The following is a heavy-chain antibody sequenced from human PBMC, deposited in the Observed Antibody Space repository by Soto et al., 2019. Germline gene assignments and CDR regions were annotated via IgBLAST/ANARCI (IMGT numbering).Heavy chain of an antibody. CDR1: GFTFSSYG. D-gene: IGHD2-15*01. Sequence: RRGGSLRLSCAASGFTFSSYGIHWVRQAPGKGLEWVAVISYDGGSKYYGDSVKGRFTISRDNSKNTLYLQMNSLRTEDTAVYYCAKTSQRWWSSKYDYAMDVWGQGTTVTVSS. CDR2: ISYDGGSK. V-gene: IGHV3-30*18. CDR3: AKTSQRWWSSKYDYAMDV. J-gene: IGHJ6*02.